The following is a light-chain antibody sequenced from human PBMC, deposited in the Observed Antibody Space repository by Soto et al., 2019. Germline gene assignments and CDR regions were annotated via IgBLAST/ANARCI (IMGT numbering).Light chain of an antibody. CDR2: GGS. CDR1: QSVSSN. Sequence: EIVMTQSPATLSVSPGERATLSCRASQSVSSNYAWYQQKPGQDPRLLINGGSTKATASPAKFIGSRSGTEFTLTISSLLSEDFAVYYYHQYNNCPPLTFGQGTKLEIK. J-gene: IGKJ2*01. CDR3: HQYNNCPPLT. V-gene: IGKV3-15*01.